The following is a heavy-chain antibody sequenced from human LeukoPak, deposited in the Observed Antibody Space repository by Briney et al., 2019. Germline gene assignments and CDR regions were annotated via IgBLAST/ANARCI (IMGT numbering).Heavy chain of an antibody. J-gene: IGHJ4*02. CDR1: GFTFDDYA. D-gene: IGHD3-22*01. V-gene: IGHV3-9*01. CDR3: AKADYDSSGPAAD. CDR2: ISWNSGSI. Sequence: PGGSLRLSCAASGFTFDDYAMPWVRQAPGKGLEWVSGISWNSGSIGYADSVKGRFTISRDNAKNSLYLQMNSLRAEDTALYYCAKADYDSSGPAADWGQGTLVTVSS.